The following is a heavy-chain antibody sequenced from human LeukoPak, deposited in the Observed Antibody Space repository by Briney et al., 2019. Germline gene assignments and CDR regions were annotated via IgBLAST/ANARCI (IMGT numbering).Heavy chain of an antibody. J-gene: IGHJ2*01. CDR1: GFSFGTYG. V-gene: IGHV3-23*01. D-gene: IGHD2-15*01. CDR3: AKGYCSGGSCYNWYFDL. CDR2: ISGSGGST. Sequence: GGSLRLSCAASGFSFGTYGMSWVRQAPGKGLEWGSGISGSGGSTYHADSVKGRFTISRDNSKNTLYLQMNSLRAEDTALYYCAKGYCSGGSCYNWYFDLWAGGTLVTVSS.